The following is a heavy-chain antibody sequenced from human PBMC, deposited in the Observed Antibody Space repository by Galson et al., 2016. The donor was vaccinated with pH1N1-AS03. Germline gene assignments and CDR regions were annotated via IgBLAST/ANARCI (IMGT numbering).Heavy chain of an antibody. D-gene: IGHD3-10*01. V-gene: IGHV4-61*01. CDR1: GGSVNSGNSY. Sequence: LSLTCSVSGGSVNSGNSYWSWIRQPPGKPLEYIGFINPGGATKYNPILGSRVTMFLDTSKNQFSLTLSSVTAADTAVYYCAGDKRSWSFHFDSWGLGRLVTVSS. CDR2: INPGGAT. J-gene: IGHJ4*02. CDR3: AGDKRSWSFHFDS.